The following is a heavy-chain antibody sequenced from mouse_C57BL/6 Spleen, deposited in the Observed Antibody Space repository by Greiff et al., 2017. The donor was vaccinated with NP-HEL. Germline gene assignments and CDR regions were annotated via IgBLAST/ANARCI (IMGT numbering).Heavy chain of an antibody. D-gene: IGHD1-1*01. V-gene: IGHV5-16*01. Sequence: EVKLVESEGGLVQPGSSMKLSCTASGFTFSDYYMAWVRQVPEKGLEWVANINYDGSSTYYLDSLKSRFIISRDNAKNILYLQMSSLKSEDTATYYCAREPYYYGYWYFDVWGTGTTVTVSS. CDR2: INYDGSST. J-gene: IGHJ1*03. CDR1: GFTFSDYY. CDR3: AREPYYYGYWYFDV.